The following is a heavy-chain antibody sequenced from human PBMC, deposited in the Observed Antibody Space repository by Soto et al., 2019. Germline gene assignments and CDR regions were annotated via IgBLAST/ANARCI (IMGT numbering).Heavy chain of an antibody. J-gene: IGHJ6*02. Sequence: QVQLVQSGAEVKKPGASMKVSCKASGYTFSNNYIHWVRQAPGQGLEWMGVLNPSSGSTSYTQKCQGRVTLTRDTSTSTVYMDLSSPISDDTAVYYCARGHTVTIAISVGMDVWGQGTTVTVSS. CDR1: GYTFSNNY. D-gene: IGHD2-21*01. CDR2: LNPSSGST. V-gene: IGHV1-46*01. CDR3: ARGHTVTIAISVGMDV.